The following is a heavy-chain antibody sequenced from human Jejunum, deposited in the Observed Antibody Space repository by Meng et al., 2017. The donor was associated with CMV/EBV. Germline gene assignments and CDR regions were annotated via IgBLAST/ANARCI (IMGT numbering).Heavy chain of an antibody. CDR3: GRLNSQSDYAIDV. J-gene: IGHJ6*02. CDR2: IIPILAKP. Sequence: TFHSYAITWVRQAPGQGLEWMGRIIPILAKPTYAQKFQERVTITADKSTDRSTTTVYLELRSLRPEDTAVYYCGRLNSQSDYAIDVWGQGTTVTVSS. D-gene: IGHD4-11*01. CDR1: TFHSYA. V-gene: IGHV1-69*04.